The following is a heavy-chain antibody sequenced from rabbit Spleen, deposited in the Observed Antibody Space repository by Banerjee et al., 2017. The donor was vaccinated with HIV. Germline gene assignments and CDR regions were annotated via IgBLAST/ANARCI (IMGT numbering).Heavy chain of an antibody. CDR2: INTATGKA. Sequence: QSLEESGGDLVKPGASLTLTCTASGFSFSSSDYMCWVRQAPGKGLEWIACINTATGKAVYASWAKGRFTISKTSSNTVTLQMTSLTAADTATFFCARDTGSSFSSYGMDLWGQGTLVTVS. CDR3: ARDTGSSFSSYGMDL. J-gene: IGHJ6*01. CDR1: GFSFSSSDY. D-gene: IGHD8-1*01. V-gene: IGHV1S40*01.